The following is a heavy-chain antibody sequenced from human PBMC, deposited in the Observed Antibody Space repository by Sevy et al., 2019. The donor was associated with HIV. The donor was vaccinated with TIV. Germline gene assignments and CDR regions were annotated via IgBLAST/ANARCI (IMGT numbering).Heavy chain of an antibody. J-gene: IGHJ4*02. CDR1: GFTFDDYG. CDR3: ARGYYYDSSGYYVH. Sequence: GGSLRLSCAASGFTFDDYGMSWVRQAPGKGLEWVSGINWNGGSTGYGDSVKGRFTISRDNAKNSLYLQMNSLRAEDTALYHCARGYYYDSSGYYVHWGQGTLVTVSS. V-gene: IGHV3-20*01. D-gene: IGHD3-22*01. CDR2: INWNGGST.